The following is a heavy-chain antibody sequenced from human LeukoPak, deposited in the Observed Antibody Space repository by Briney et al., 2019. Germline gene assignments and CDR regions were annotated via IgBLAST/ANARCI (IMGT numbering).Heavy chain of an antibody. J-gene: IGHJ4*02. CDR2: IRSSSSII. CDR3: ARSAPLTTISLFDY. Sequence: GGSLRLSCAASGFTFNTYSMNWVRQAPGKGLEWISYIRSSSSIIYYADSVKGRFTVSRDNAKSSLFLQMNSLRDEDTAVYYCARSAPLTTISLFDYWGPGTLVTVSS. CDR1: GFTFNTYS. D-gene: IGHD4-11*01. V-gene: IGHV3-48*02.